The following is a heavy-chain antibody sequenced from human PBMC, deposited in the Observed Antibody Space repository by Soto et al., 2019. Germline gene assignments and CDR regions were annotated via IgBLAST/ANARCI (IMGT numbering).Heavy chain of an antibody. V-gene: IGHV4-34*01. CDR2: INHSGNT. J-gene: IGHJ6*03. CDR1: GGSFSDSY. Sequence: QVQLQQWGAGLLKPSETLSLTCGVSGGSFSDSYWTWIRQPPGKGLEWIGEINHSGNTKYNPSLKGRVTVSADTSKNEFSLRLSSLTAADTAVYYCAGLRGYYWYMDVWGKGTTVIVSS. CDR3: AGLRGYYWYMDV.